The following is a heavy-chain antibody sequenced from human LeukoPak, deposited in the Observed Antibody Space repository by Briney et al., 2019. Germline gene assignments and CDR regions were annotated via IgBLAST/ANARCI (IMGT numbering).Heavy chain of an antibody. D-gene: IGHD3-22*01. CDR3: ARDTYFDTTPLDY. CDR2: ISAYNGNT. J-gene: IGHJ4*02. V-gene: IGHV1-18*01. Sequence: ASVKVSCKASGYTFTSYGISWVRQAPGQGLEWMGWISAYNGNTNYAQKLQGRVTPTTDKSTTTAYMELRSLRSDDTAVYYCARDTYFDTTPLDYWGQGTLVTVSS. CDR1: GYTFTSYG.